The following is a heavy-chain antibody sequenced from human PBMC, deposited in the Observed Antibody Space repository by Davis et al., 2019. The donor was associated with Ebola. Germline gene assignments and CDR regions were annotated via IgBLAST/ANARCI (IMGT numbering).Heavy chain of an antibody. Sequence: ASVKVSCKASGYTFTNYGITWVRQAPGQGLEWMGWINPHNGNTTYAPNVQGRVTMTTDTSTSTAYLEVGSLRSDDTAVYYCARAQFPTTSDHWGQGTLVTVSS. J-gene: IGHJ4*02. CDR3: ARAQFPTTSDH. CDR2: INPHNGNT. D-gene: IGHD1-1*01. CDR1: GYTFTNYG. V-gene: IGHV1-18*04.